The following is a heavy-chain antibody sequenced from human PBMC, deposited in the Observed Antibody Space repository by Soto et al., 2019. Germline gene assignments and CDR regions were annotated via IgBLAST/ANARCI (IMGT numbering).Heavy chain of an antibody. CDR2: IYPGDSDT. V-gene: IGHV5-51*01. D-gene: IGHD6-6*01. CDR3: ARFIAAEEFHFDY. CDR1: GYSFTSYW. J-gene: IGHJ4*02. Sequence: GESLKISCKCSGYSFTSYWIGLVRQMPGKGLEWMGIIYPGDSDTRYSPSFQGQVTISADKSISTAYLQWSSLKASDTAMYYCARFIAAEEFHFDYWGQGTLVTVSS.